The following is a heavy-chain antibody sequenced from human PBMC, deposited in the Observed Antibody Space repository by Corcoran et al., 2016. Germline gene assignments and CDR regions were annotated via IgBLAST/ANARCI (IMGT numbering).Heavy chain of an antibody. J-gene: IGHJ4*02. CDR3: VRRPLREGYDY. CDR1: GGSFSGYY. V-gene: IGHV4-34*01. CDR2: INHSGST. D-gene: IGHD1-26*01. Sequence: QVQLQQWGAGLLKPSETLSLTCAVYGGSFSGYYWSWIRQPPGKGLEWIGEINHSGSTNYNPSLKSRVTISVDTSKNQFSLKLSSVTAADTAVYDCVRRPLREGYDYWGQGTLVTVSS.